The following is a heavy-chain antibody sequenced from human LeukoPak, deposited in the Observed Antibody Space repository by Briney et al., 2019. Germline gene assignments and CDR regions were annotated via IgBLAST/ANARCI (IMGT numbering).Heavy chain of an antibody. V-gene: IGHV3-33*01. Sequence: GGSLRLSCAASGFTFSSYGMHWVRQAPGKGLEWVAVIWYDGSNKYYADSVKGRFTISRDNSKNTLYLQMNSQRAEDTAVYYCARDPPIFGVGTNYYYGMDVWGQGTTVTVSS. CDR3: ARDPPIFGVGTNYYYGMDV. CDR2: IWYDGSNK. CDR1: GFTFSSYG. D-gene: IGHD3-3*01. J-gene: IGHJ6*02.